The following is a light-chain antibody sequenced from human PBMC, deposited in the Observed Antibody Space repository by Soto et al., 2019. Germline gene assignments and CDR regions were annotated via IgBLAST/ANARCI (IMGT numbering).Light chain of an antibody. Sequence: EIVMTQSPATLSVSPGERATLSCRASQSVSSYLAWYQQKPGQAPRLLIYGASTRATDIPARFSGSGSGTDFTLTISSLEPEDFAVYYCQHRNNRPFSFGPGTKVDIK. CDR1: QSVSSY. CDR3: QHRNNRPFS. J-gene: IGKJ3*01. CDR2: GAS. V-gene: IGKV3-11*01.